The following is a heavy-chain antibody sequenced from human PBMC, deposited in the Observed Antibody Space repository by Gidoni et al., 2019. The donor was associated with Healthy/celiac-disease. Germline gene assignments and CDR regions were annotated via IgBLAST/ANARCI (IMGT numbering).Heavy chain of an antibody. J-gene: IGHJ4*02. Sequence: EVQLVESGGGLVQPGGSLRLSCSASGFTFSSYAMHWVRQAPGKGLEYVSAISSNGGSTYYADSVKGRFTISRDNSKNTLYLQMSSLRAEDTAVYYCVKALWFGEFQRDYFDYWGQGTLVTVSS. CDR1: GFTFSSYA. V-gene: IGHV3-64D*06. CDR3: VKALWFGEFQRDYFDY. D-gene: IGHD3-10*01. CDR2: ISSNGGST.